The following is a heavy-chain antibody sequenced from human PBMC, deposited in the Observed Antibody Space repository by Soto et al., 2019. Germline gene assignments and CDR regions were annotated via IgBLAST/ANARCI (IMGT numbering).Heavy chain of an antibody. Sequence: QVQLQESGPGLVKPSGTLSLTCAVSGGSVSSNNWWSWVRQSPGKGLEWMGEIYHSGSAHYNPSLKSRATISLDNSKNLFSLRLTSVTAADTAVYYCARVPGVVVSADDAFDIWGPGPRFIVSS. CDR1: GGSVSSNNW. CDR3: ARVPGVVVSADDAFDI. CDR2: IYHSGSA. V-gene: IGHV4-4*02. J-gene: IGHJ3*02. D-gene: IGHD2-21*02.